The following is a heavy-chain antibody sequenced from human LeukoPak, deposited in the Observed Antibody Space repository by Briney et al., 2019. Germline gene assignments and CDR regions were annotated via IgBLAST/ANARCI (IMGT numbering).Heavy chain of an antibody. J-gene: IGHJ6*02. CDR3: ARNQYYDYVWGSFYGMDV. Sequence: SVKVSCKASGGTFSSYAISWVRQAPGQGLEWMGGIIPIFGTANYAQKFQGRVTITADESTSTAYMELSSLRSEDTAVYYCARNQYYDYVWGSFYGMDVWGQGTTVTVSS. V-gene: IGHV1-69*13. CDR2: IIPIFGTA. D-gene: IGHD3-16*01. CDR1: GGTFSSYA.